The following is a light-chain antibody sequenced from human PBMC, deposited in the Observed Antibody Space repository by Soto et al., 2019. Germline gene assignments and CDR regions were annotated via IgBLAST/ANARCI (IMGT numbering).Light chain of an antibody. CDR3: QQYGSSPLT. V-gene: IGKV3-20*01. Sequence: EIVLTQSPGTLSWSPGERGTLSCRASQSVSSSYLAWYQQKPGQAPRLLIYGASSRATGIPDRFSGSGSGTDFTLTISRLEPEDFAVYYCQQYGSSPLTFGGGTKVEIK. CDR1: QSVSSSY. J-gene: IGKJ4*01. CDR2: GAS.